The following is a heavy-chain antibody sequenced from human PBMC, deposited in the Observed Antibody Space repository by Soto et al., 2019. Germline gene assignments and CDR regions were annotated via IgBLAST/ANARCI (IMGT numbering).Heavy chain of an antibody. V-gene: IGHV1-8*01. CDR3: VRMASSGTLNWFDP. D-gene: IGHD1-1*01. CDR1: ESTFMNYY. Sequence: ASVKVSCKASESTFMNYYISWVREATGQGLEWMGWMNPNSGNTGYALKFQGRVSMTRNTSIYTVYLELSSLASDDTAVYYCVRMASSGTLNWFDPWGQGTLVTVSS. CDR2: MNPNSGNT. J-gene: IGHJ5*02.